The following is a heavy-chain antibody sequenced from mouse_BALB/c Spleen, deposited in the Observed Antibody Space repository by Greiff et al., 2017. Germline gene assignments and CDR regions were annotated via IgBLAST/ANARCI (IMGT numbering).Heavy chain of an antibody. CDR1: GFNIKDYY. D-gene: IGHD2-14*01. J-gene: IGHJ4*01. Sequence: VQLQQSGAELVRPGALVKLSCKASGFNIKDYYMHWVKQRPEQGLEWIGWIDPENGNTIYDPKFQGKASITADTSSNTAYLQLSSLTSEDTAVYYCARYRYDVMDYWGQGTSVTVSS. V-gene: IGHV14-1*02. CDR2: IDPENGNT. CDR3: ARYRYDVMDY.